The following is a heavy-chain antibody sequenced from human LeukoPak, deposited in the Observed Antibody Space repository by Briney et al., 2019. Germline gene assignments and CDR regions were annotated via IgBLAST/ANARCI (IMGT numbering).Heavy chain of an antibody. CDR1: GFTFSSYG. CDR2: ISNDGSYK. D-gene: IGHD3-10*01. V-gene: IGHV3-30-3*01. J-gene: IGHJ6*02. CDR3: ARDRAAMVRGNGMDV. Sequence: SGGSLRLSCAVSGFTFSSYGMYWVRQAPGKGLEWVAAISNDGSYKDYADSVKGRFTISRDNSKNTLYLQMNSLRAEDTAVYYCARDRAAMVRGNGMDVWGQGTTVTVSS.